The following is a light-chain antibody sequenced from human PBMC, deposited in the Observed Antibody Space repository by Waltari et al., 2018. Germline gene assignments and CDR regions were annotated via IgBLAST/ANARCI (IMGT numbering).Light chain of an antibody. CDR2: YDS. CDR3: QVWHAAIDPGV. Sequence: SYVLTQPPSVSVAPGETARITCGGDNIGSYSVHWYQQKPGQATVLVIRYDSDRPSGIPERFSGSNSANTATLTISRVEAGDEANYYCQVWHAAIDPGVFGTGTEVTV. CDR1: NIGSYS. J-gene: IGLJ1*01. V-gene: IGLV3-21*04.